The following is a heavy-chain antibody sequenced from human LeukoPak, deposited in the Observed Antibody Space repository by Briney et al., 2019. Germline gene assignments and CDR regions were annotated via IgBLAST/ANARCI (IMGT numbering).Heavy chain of an antibody. CDR2: IYYNGRT. Sequence: SETLSLTCTVSGGSISSYYWSWIRQPPGKGLEWIGNIYYNGRTYYSPSLKGRGTISVDTSNNQFSLKLSSVTAADTAVYYCARITDRTIFGEIMHGFDIWGQGTPVTVSS. J-gene: IGHJ3*02. CDR3: ARITDRTIFGEIMHGFDI. D-gene: IGHD3-3*01. CDR1: GGSISSYY. V-gene: IGHV4-59*04.